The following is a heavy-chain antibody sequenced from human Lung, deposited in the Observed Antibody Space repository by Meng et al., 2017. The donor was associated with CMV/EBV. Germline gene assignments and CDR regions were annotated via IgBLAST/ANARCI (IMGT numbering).Heavy chain of an antibody. D-gene: IGHD5-24*01. V-gene: IGHV5-51*01. CDR2: IYPADSDT. CDR3: ARGMATITGDAFDS. Sequence: ESXKISXKASEYSFTNYCIGWVRQMPGKGLEWMSIIYPADSDTKYSPSFQGQVTISADKSISTAYLQWSSLKASDTAMYYCARGMATITGDAFDSWGQGTMVXVSS. CDR1: EYSFTNYC. J-gene: IGHJ3*02.